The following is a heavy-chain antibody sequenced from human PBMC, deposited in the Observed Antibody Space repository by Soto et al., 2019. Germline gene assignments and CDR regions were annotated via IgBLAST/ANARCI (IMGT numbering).Heavy chain of an antibody. CDR2: INPNSGGT. J-gene: IGHJ5*02. Sequence: ASVKVSCKASGYTFTGYYMRWVRQAPGQGLEWMGWINPNSGGTNYADSVKGRFTISRDNSRNTLYLQMNSLRAEDTAVYYCARGRFSTTWNAGLDPWGQGTLVTVSS. CDR3: ARGRFSTTWNAGLDP. V-gene: IGHV1-2*02. CDR1: GYTFTGYY. D-gene: IGHD1-1*01.